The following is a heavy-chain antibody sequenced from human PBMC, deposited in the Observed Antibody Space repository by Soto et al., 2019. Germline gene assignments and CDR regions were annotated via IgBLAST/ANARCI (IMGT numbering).Heavy chain of an antibody. CDR3: ARAGYCSSTSCLYFDY. V-gene: IGHV4-34*01. J-gene: IGHJ4*02. Sequence: SETLSLTCAVYGGSFSGYYWSWIRQPPGKGLEWIGEINHSGSTNYNPSLKSRVTISVDTSKNQFSLKLSSVTAADTAVYYCARAGYCSSTSCLYFDYGGQGTLVTVSS. CDR1: GGSFSGYY. CDR2: INHSGST. D-gene: IGHD2-2*01.